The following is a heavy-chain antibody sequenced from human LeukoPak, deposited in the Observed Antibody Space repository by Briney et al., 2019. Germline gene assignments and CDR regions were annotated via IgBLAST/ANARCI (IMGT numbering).Heavy chain of an antibody. Sequence: SETLSLTCTVSGGSISSSSYYWGWIRQPPGKGLEWIGSIYYSGSTCCNPSLKSRVTISVDTSKNQFSLKLSSVTAADTVVYYCASRSSESAFDIWGQGTMVTVSS. J-gene: IGHJ3*02. V-gene: IGHV4-39*07. CDR1: GGSISSSSYY. CDR2: IYYSGST. D-gene: IGHD3-22*01. CDR3: ASRSSESAFDI.